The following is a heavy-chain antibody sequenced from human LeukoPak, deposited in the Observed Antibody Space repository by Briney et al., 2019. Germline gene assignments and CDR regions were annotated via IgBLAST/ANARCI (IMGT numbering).Heavy chain of an antibody. CDR1: GYTFTDYY. CDR2: VDPEDGET. CDR3: AIGTNFDY. V-gene: IGHV1-69-2*01. J-gene: IGHJ4*02. Sequence: ASVKVSCKVSGYTFTDYYMHWVQQAPGKGLEWMGLVDPEDGETIYAEKFQGRVTITADTSTDTAYTELSSLRSEDTAVYYCAIGTNFDYWGQGTLVTVSS.